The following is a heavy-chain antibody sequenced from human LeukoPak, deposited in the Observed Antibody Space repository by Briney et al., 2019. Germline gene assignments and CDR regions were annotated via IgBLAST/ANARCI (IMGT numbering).Heavy chain of an antibody. Sequence: SETLSLTCTVSGGSISSYYWSWIRQPPGKGLEWIGYIYYSGSTNYNPSLKSRVTISVDTSKNQFSLKLSSVTAADTAVYYCAREALYYDFWSGFWGRLDPWGQGTLVTVSS. CDR3: AREALYYDFWSGFWGRLDP. CDR1: GGSISSYY. D-gene: IGHD3-3*01. V-gene: IGHV4-59*01. CDR2: IYYSGST. J-gene: IGHJ5*02.